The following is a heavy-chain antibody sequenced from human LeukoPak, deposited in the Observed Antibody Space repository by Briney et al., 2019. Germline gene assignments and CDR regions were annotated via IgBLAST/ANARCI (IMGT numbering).Heavy chain of an antibody. J-gene: IGHJ6*02. CDR1: GYTFTSYG. CDR3: ARSYDTRDYYYYGMDV. D-gene: IGHD3-9*01. CDR2: ISAYNGNT. Sequence: EASVKVSFKASGYTFTSYGISWVRQAPGQGLEWMGWISAYNGNTNYAQKLQGRVTMTTDTSTSTAYMELRSLRSDDTAVHYCARSYDTRDYYYYGMDVWGQGTTVTVSS. V-gene: IGHV1-18*01.